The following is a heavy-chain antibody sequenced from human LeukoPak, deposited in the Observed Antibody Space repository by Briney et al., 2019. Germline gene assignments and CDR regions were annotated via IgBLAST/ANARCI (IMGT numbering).Heavy chain of an antibody. CDR3: ARDLKGGWYFDL. J-gene: IGHJ2*01. V-gene: IGHV4-59*12. Sequence: SETLSLTCTVSGDSISIYYWSWIRQPPGKGLEWIGYIYNSGSTNYNPSLKSRVTISVDRSKNQFSLKLSSVTAADTAVYYCARDLKGGWYFDLWGRGTLVTVSS. CDR1: GDSISIYY. CDR2: IYNSGST.